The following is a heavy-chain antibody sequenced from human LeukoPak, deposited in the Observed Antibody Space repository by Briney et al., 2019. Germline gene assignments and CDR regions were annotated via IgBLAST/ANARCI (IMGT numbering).Heavy chain of an antibody. V-gene: IGHV1-69*02. CDR2: IIPILCIA. J-gene: IGHJ3*02. CDR3: ARGVSSYPTDAFDI. D-gene: IGHD2-8*01. CDR1: RGTFSSYT. Sequence: SVKVSCKASRGTFSSYTISWARQAPGQGLEWMGRIIPILCIANYAQKFQGRVTITADKSTSTAYMELSSLRSEDTAVYYCARGVSSYPTDAFDIWGQGTMVTVSS.